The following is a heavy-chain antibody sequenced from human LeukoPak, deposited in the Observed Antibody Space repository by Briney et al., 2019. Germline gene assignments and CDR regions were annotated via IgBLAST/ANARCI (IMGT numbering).Heavy chain of an antibody. V-gene: IGHV3-48*03. Sequence: GGSLRLSCVVSGFTFSGHEMNWVRQAPGKGLEWLPYISTTGSTIYYADSAKGRLTISRDNSRNSLYLQMNSLRAEDTGIYYCARNDVYGDSLPDYWGQGTLVTVSS. CDR1: GFTFSGHE. J-gene: IGHJ4*02. CDR2: ISTTGSTI. CDR3: ARNDVYGDSLPDY. D-gene: IGHD4-17*01.